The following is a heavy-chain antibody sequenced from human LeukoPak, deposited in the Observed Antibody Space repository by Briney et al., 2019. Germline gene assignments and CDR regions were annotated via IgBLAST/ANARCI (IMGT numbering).Heavy chain of an antibody. CDR3: ARLDEYSSSSRYYGMDV. Sequence: SVKVSCKASGGTFSSYGISWVRQAPGQGLEWMGGIIPIYGTANYAQEFQGRVTITADESTSTAYMELSSLRSEDTAVYYCARLDEYSSSSRYYGMDVWGQGTTVTVSS. D-gene: IGHD6-6*01. CDR2: IIPIYGTA. CDR1: GGTFSSYG. J-gene: IGHJ6*02. V-gene: IGHV1-69*13.